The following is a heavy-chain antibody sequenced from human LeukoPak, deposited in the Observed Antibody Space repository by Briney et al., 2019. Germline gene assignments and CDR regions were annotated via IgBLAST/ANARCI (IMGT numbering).Heavy chain of an antibody. CDR1: GYTFTGCY. D-gene: IGHD6-6*01. CDR2: INPNSGGT. J-gene: IGHJ4*02. Sequence: ASVKVFCKASGYTFTGCYMHWVRQAPGQGLEWMRWINPNSGGTNYAQKFQGRVTMIRDSSISTAYMELSRLRSDDTAVYYCARVPKLAARREYYFDYWGQGTLVTVSS. CDR3: ARVPKLAARREYYFDY. V-gene: IGHV1-2*02.